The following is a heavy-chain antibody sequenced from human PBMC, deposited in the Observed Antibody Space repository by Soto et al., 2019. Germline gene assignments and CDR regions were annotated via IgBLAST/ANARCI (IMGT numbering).Heavy chain of an antibody. CDR2: IIPILGIA. Sequence: QVQLVQSGAEVKKPGSSVKVSCKASGGTFSSYTISWVRQAPGQGLEWMGRIIPILGIANYAQKFQGRVTITADKYTSTAYMELGSLRSDDTAVYYCAREYYDSSGYYNAEYFQRWGQGTLVTVSS. J-gene: IGHJ1*01. CDR3: AREYYDSSGYYNAEYFQR. D-gene: IGHD3-22*01. V-gene: IGHV1-69*08. CDR1: GGTFSSYT.